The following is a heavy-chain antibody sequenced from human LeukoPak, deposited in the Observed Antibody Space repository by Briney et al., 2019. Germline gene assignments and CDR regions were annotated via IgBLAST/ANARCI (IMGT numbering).Heavy chain of an antibody. Sequence: RPGGSLRLSCAASGFTFDDYGMSWVRQAPGKGLEWVSGINWNGGSTGYADSVKGRFTISRDNSQNTLYLQMNSLKAEDTAVYYCAKAPFRDYLGQYFQHWGQGALVTVSS. D-gene: IGHD5-12*01. CDR1: GFTFDDYG. J-gene: IGHJ1*01. CDR3: AKAPFRDYLGQYFQH. CDR2: INWNGGST. V-gene: IGHV3-20*04.